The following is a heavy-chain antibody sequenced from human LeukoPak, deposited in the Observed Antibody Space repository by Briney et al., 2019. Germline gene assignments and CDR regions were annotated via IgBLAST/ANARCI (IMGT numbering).Heavy chain of an antibody. V-gene: IGHV3-23*01. CDR2: ISGSGGST. D-gene: IGHD6-19*01. Sequence: GRSLRLSCAASGFTFFNYWMSWVRQAPGKGLEWVSAISGSGGSTYYADSVKGRFTISRDNSKNTLYLQMNSLRAEDTAVYYCAKDPKYSSGWYDDAFDIWGQGTMVTVSS. CDR1: GFTFFNYW. J-gene: IGHJ3*02. CDR3: AKDPKYSSGWYDDAFDI.